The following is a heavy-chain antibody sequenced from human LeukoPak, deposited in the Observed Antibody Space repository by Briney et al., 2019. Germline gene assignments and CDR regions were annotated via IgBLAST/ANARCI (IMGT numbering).Heavy chain of an antibody. V-gene: IGHV4-34*01. J-gene: IGHJ6*02. Sequence: SETLSLTCAVSGGSFSGYYWSWIRQPPGKGLEWIGEINHSGSTNYNPSLKSRVTISVDTSKNQFSLKLSSVTAADTAVYYCARDRRIAAAGNYYYYGMDVWGQGTTVTVSS. CDR2: INHSGST. CDR3: ARDRRIAAAGNYYYYGMDV. CDR1: GGSFSGYY. D-gene: IGHD6-13*01.